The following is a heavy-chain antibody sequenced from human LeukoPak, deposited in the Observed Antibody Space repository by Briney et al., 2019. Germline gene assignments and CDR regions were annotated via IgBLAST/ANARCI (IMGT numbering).Heavy chain of an antibody. D-gene: IGHD3-22*01. V-gene: IGHV1-18*04. CDR2: ISTKDGNR. CDR1: GYSFSSYG. Sequence: ASVKVSCKASGYSFSSYGISWVRQAPGQGLEWVGWISTKDGNRNYAQKVQARVTVTTDTSTSTVYMELRSLRSDDTAVYYCARVYDSTGDADSFDIWGQGSMVTVSS. J-gene: IGHJ3*02. CDR3: ARVYDSTGDADSFDI.